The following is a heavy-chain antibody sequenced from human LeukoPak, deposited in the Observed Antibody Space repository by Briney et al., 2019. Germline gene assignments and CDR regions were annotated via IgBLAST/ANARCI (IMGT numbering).Heavy chain of an antibody. CDR2: IKQDGSEK. J-gene: IGHJ3*02. CDR1: GFTFSSYS. Sequence: PGGSLRLSCAASGFTFSSYSMNWVRQAPGKGLEWVANIKQDGSEKYYVDSVKGRFTISRDNAKNSLYLQMNSLRAEDTAVYYCARSGSKNSSSWYDAFDIWGQGTMVTVSS. CDR3: ARSGSKNSSSWYDAFDI. D-gene: IGHD6-13*01. V-gene: IGHV3-7*01.